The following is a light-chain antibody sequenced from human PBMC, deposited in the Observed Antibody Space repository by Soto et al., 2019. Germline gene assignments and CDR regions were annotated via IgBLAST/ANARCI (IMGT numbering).Light chain of an antibody. CDR1: QSVSSSY. V-gene: IGKV3-20*01. CDR2: GAS. CDR3: QQYDRSPKT. J-gene: IGKJ1*01. Sequence: EILLTQSPGTLSLSPGERATLSCRASQSVSSSYLAWYQQKPGQAPRLLIYGASSRATGIPDRFSGTGSGTDFTLTISRLEPEDFAVYYCQQYDRSPKTFGQGTKVE.